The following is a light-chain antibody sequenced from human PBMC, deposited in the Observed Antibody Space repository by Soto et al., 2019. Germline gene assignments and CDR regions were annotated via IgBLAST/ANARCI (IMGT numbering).Light chain of an antibody. CDR1: QSVDSK. J-gene: IGKJ1*01. CDR2: GAS. CDR3: QHYRTWLWT. V-gene: IGKV3-15*01. Sequence: EIVMTQSPATLSVSPGERATLSCRASQSVDSKLAWYQQKPAQGPRLLIYGASSRATGIPARFSGSGSGTEFTLNISSLQSEDFAVYYCQHYRTWLWTCGRGTKVEIK.